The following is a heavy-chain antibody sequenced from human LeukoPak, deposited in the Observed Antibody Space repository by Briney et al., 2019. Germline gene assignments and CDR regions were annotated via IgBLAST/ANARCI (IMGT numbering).Heavy chain of an antibody. CDR2: FDPEDGGT. CDR3: ATVTMVENFDY. Sequence: ASVKVSCKVSGYTLTNLSMHWVRQAPGKGLEWMGIFDPEDGGTTYAQKFQGRVTMTKETSTNTDYIELSSLRSEDTAVYCCATVTMVENFDYWGQGTLVTVSS. CDR1: GYTLTNLS. D-gene: IGHD4/OR15-4a*01. J-gene: IGHJ4*02. V-gene: IGHV1-24*01.